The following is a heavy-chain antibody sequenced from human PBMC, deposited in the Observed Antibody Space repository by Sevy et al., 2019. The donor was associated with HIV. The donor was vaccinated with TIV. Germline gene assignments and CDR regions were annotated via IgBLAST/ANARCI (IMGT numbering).Heavy chain of an antibody. CDR2: ISHRGKT. CDR3: ARGSQPINYDYNGYYDY. CDR1: GYSISSGHY. V-gene: IGHV4-38-2*02. D-gene: IGHD3-16*01. J-gene: IGHJ4*02. Sequence: SETLSLTCTVSGYSISSGHYWGWIRQTPGKGLEWLGTISHRGKTHYNPSLKSRVTISVDMSKNQFSLRLNSVTAADTAVFYCARGSQPINYDYNGYYDYWGQGTLVTVSS.